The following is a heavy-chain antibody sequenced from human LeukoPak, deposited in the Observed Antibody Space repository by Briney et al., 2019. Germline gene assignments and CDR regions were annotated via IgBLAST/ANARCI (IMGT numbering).Heavy chain of an antibody. V-gene: IGHV3-73*01. J-gene: IGHJ5*02. Sequence: GGSLKLSCAAPGFTFSGSAMHWVRQASGKGLEWVGRIRSKANSYATTYAASVKGRFTISRDDSKSTAYLQMNSLKTEDTAVYYCTSQYYDILTGSLFDPWGQGTLVTVSS. D-gene: IGHD3-9*01. CDR2: IRSKANSYAT. CDR3: TSQYYDILTGSLFDP. CDR1: GFTFSGSA.